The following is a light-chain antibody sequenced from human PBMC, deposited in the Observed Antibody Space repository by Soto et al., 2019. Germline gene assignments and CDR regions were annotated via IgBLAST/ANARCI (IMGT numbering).Light chain of an antibody. J-gene: IGLJ3*02. V-gene: IGLV1-47*02. Sequence: QSVLTQPPSASGTPGQRVTISCSGSSSNIGSNYVYWYQQLPGTAPKLLIYSNNQRPSGVPDRFSGSKSGTSASLAISGLRSEAEADYYCAAWDDSLSGPRVFGGGTKLTVL. CDR3: AAWDDSLSGPRV. CDR2: SNN. CDR1: SSNIGSNY.